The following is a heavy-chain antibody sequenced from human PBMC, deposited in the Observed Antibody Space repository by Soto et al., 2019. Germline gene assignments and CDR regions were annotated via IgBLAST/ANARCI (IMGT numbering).Heavy chain of an antibody. D-gene: IGHD5-18*01. V-gene: IGHV3-23*01. CDR1: GFTFSSYA. CDR2: ISGSGGST. J-gene: IGHJ4*02. Sequence: EVQLLESGGGSVQPGGSLRLSCAASGFTFSSYAMSWVRQAPGKGLEWVSAISGSGGSTYYADSVKGRFTISRDNSKNTLYLQMNSLRAEDTAVYYCAKSSRIQLWGTYFDYWGQGTLVTVSS. CDR3: AKSSRIQLWGTYFDY.